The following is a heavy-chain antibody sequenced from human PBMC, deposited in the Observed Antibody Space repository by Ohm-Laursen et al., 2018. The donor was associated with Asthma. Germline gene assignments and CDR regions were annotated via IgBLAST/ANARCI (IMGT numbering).Heavy chain of an antibody. CDR3: GRGDFGHFDY. CDR2: IYYSGST. V-gene: IGHV4-61*01. Sequence: SETLSLTCTVPGGSISSSSYYWSWIRQPPGKGLEWIGYIYYSGSTNYNPSLKSRVTISVDTSKNQFSLKLSSVTAADTAVYYCGRGDFGHFDYWGQGTLVTVSS. D-gene: IGHD3-10*01. CDR1: GGSISSSSYY. J-gene: IGHJ4*02.